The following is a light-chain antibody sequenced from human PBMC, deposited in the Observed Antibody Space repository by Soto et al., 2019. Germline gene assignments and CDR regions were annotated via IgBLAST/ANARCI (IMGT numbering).Light chain of an antibody. CDR1: QRIVTY. CDR3: QQSFSTPPT. V-gene: IGKV1-39*01. Sequence: DIQMTQTPTSVSASVGDRDVITCQSSQRIVTYLSWYQQKSGKAPDLLIYGASSLQRGVPSRFGGSGSGTNFTLTIINFQPEDFATYYCQQSFSTPPTFGRGTNVDI. J-gene: IGKJ1*01. CDR2: GAS.